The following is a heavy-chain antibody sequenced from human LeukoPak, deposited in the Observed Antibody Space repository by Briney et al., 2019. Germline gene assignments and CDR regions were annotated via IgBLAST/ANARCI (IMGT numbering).Heavy chain of an antibody. J-gene: IGHJ3*02. V-gene: IGHV3-23*01. D-gene: IGHD3-10*01. Sequence: PGGSLRLSCAASGFTFSSYAMSWVRQAPGKGLEWVSAISGSGSSTYYADSVKGRFTISRDNSKNTLYLQMNSLRAEDTAVYYCASGYYGSGSYYKLLAWRAGDAFDIWGQGTMVTVSS. CDR2: ISGSGSST. CDR3: ASGYYGSGSYYKLLAWRAGDAFDI. CDR1: GFTFSSYA.